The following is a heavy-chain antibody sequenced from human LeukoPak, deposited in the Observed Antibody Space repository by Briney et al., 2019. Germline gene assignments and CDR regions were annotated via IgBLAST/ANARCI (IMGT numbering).Heavy chain of an antibody. J-gene: IGHJ6*03. D-gene: IGHD3-10*01. CDR3: ARGVGSYYMDV. V-gene: IGHV4-34*01. Sequence: SETLSLTCAVYGGSFSAYYWSWIRQPPEKGLEWIGEINHSGSTNYNPSLKSRVTISVDTSKNQFSLKLSSVTAADTAVYYCARGVGSYYMDVWGKGTTVTVSS. CDR1: GGSFSAYY. CDR2: INHSGST.